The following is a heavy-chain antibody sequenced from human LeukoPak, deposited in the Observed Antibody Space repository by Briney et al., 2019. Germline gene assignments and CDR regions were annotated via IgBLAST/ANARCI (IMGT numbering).Heavy chain of an antibody. CDR3: ARGPTQYYDFWSGYYSGNWFDP. CDR1: GGSISSHY. V-gene: IGHV4-59*11. D-gene: IGHD3-3*01. Sequence: TASETLSLTCTVSGGSISSHYWSWLRQPPGKGLEWIGYIYYSGSTNYNPSLKSRVTISVDTSKNQFSLKLSSVTAADTAVYYCARGPTQYYDFWSGYYSGNWFDPWGQGTLVTVSS. CDR2: IYYSGST. J-gene: IGHJ5*02.